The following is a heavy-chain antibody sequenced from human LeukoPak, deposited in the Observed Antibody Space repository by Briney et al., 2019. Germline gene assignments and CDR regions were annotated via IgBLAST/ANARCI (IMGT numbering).Heavy chain of an antibody. CDR1: GFTFSTYV. CDR2: ISSNGDNT. J-gene: IGHJ4*02. V-gene: IGHV3-64D*06. Sequence: RAGGSLRLSCAASGFTFSTYVMHWVRQAPGKGLEYVSAISSNGDNTYYADSVKGRFTISRDNPKNTLYLQMSSLRADDTAVYYCVRGTGYWGQGTLVTVSS. CDR3: VRGTGY.